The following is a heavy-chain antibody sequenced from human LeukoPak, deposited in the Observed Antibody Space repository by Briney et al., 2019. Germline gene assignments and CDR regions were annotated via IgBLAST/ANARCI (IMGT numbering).Heavy chain of an antibody. J-gene: IGHJ5*02. CDR2: VHYSGST. Sequence: PSETLSLTCAVSDVSISPYYWSWIRQPPGKGLEWIGNVHYSGSTNYNPSLKSRVTISVETSNNQFSLKLASVTVADTAVYYCTREVGSFYPGDRRFDTWGQGTLVTVSS. CDR1: DVSISPYY. D-gene: IGHD2-21*02. V-gene: IGHV4-59*01. CDR3: TREVGSFYPGDRRFDT.